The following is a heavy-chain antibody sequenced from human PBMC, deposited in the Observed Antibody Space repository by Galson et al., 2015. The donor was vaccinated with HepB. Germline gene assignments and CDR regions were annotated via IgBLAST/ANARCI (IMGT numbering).Heavy chain of an antibody. V-gene: IGHV2-5*02. D-gene: IGHD2-15*01. CDR1: GFSLSTSGVG. Sequence: PALVKPTQTLTLTCTFSGFSLSTSGVGVGWIRQPPGKALEWLALIYWDDDKRYSPSLKSRLTITKDTSKNQVVLTMTNMDPVDTATYYCAHRGMVAVPGAFDIWGQGTLVTVSS. CDR2: IYWDDDK. CDR3: AHRGMVAVPGAFDI. J-gene: IGHJ4*02.